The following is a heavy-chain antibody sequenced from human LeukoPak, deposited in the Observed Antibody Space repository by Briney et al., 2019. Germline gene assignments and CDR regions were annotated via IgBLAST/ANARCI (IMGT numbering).Heavy chain of an antibody. V-gene: IGHV3-21*01. D-gene: IGHD5-18*01. CDR3: ARGVDTAMILWSAFDI. CDR1: GFTFSGFT. Sequence: PGGSLRLSCAASGFTFSGFTMNWVRQAPGKGLEWVSSISRTSDYIYYADSVKGRFTISRDNARNSLYLQMNSLRAEDTAVYYCARGVDTAMILWSAFDIWGQGTMVTVSS. J-gene: IGHJ3*02. CDR2: ISRTSDYI.